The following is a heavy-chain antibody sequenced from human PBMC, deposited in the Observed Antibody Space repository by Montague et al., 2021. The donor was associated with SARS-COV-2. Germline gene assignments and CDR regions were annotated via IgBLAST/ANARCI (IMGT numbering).Heavy chain of an antibody. V-gene: IGHV3-21*06. CDR1: GFAFNSYG. D-gene: IGHD3-9*01. J-gene: IGHJ4*02. Sequence: PLRLSCAASGFAFNSYGMSWVRQAPGKGLEWVSSIISSGTGIYYADSVKGRFTISRDNAKNTLYLQMNSLRAEDTAMYYCARLLKSDTVTGFSFDYWGRGTLVTVSS. CDR3: ARLLKSDTVTGFSFDY. CDR2: IISSGTGI.